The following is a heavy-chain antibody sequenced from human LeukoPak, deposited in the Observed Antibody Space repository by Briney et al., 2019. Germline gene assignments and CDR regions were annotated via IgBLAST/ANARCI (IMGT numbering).Heavy chain of an antibody. Sequence: GGSLRLSCAASGFTIDDDAMHWVRQAPGKGLEWVSGISWNSGSIGYADSVKGRFTISRDNAKNSLYLQMNSLRAEDTALYYCAKAGGSSGWFHFDYWGQGTLVTVSS. D-gene: IGHD6-19*01. CDR2: ISWNSGSI. CDR1: GFTIDDDA. V-gene: IGHV3-9*01. J-gene: IGHJ4*02. CDR3: AKAGGSSGWFHFDY.